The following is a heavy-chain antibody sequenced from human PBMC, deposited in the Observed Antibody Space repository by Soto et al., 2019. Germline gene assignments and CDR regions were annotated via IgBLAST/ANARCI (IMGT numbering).Heavy chain of an antibody. D-gene: IGHD6-19*01. CDR2: IIPIFGTA. CDR1: RVAFSKFI. Sequence: SVKVSCKASRVAFSKFIVTWVRRAPGLGLEWVGGIIPIFGTANYAQKFQGRVTITADESTSTSYMEVNNLRSEDTAVYYCAKVRYSSPMGYYYGMDVWGQGTTVTVSS. J-gene: IGHJ6*02. CDR3: AKVRYSSPMGYYYGMDV. V-gene: IGHV1-69*13.